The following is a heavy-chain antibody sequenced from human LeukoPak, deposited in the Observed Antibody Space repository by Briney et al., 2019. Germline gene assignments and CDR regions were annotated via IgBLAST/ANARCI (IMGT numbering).Heavy chain of an antibody. D-gene: IGHD6-6*01. V-gene: IGHV4-4*09. Sequence: SETLSLTCTVSGCSISSYYWSWIRQPPGKGLEWIGYIYTSGSTNYNPSLKSRVTISVDTSKNQFSLKLSSVTAADTAVYYCARCWSSDYYYYMDVWGKGTTVTVSS. CDR2: IYTSGST. J-gene: IGHJ6*03. CDR3: ARCWSSDYYYYMDV. CDR1: GCSISSYY.